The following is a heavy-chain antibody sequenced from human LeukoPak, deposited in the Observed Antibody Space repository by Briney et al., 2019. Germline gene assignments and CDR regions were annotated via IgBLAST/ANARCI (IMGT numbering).Heavy chain of an antibody. V-gene: IGHV3-30*04. CDR3: AGDEYYGSGKSLDYGMDV. CDR1: GFTFSSYA. CDR2: ISYDGSNK. Sequence: GRSLRLSCAASGFTFSSYAMHWVRQAPGKGLEWVAVISYDGSNKYHADSVKGRFTISRDNSKNTLYLQMNSLRAEDTAVYYCAGDEYYGSGKSLDYGMDVWGKGTTVTVPS. D-gene: IGHD3-10*01. J-gene: IGHJ6*04.